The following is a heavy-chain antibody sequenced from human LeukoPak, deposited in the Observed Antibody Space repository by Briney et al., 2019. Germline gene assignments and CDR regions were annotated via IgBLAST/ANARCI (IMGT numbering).Heavy chain of an antibody. J-gene: IGHJ4*02. CDR2: ISSTSGTI. D-gene: IGHD1-7*01. CDR1: GFTFRTYS. V-gene: IGHV3-48*04. CDR3: ARGGTTWAKIDY. Sequence: PGGSLRLSCAASGFTFRTYSMNWVRQAPGKGLEWVSYISSTSGTIYYADSMKGRFTISRDNAKNSLYLQMNSLRAEDTAVYYCARGGTTWAKIDYWGQGTLVTVSS.